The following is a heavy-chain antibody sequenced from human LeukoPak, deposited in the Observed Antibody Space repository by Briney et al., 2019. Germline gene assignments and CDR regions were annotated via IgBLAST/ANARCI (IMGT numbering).Heavy chain of an antibody. CDR2: INHSGST. CDR3: ARRSTWAVTWFDP. V-gene: IGHV4-34*01. J-gene: IGHJ5*02. CDR1: GGSFSGYY. Sequence: PSETLSLTCAVYGGSFSGYYWSWIRQPPGKGLEWIGEINHSGSTNYNPSLKSRVTISVDTSKNQFSLKLSSVTAADTAVYYCARRSTWAVTWFDPWGQGTLVTVSS. D-gene: IGHD4-17*01.